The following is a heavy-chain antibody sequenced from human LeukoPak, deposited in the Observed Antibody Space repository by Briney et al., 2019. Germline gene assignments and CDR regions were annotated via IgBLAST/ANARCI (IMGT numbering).Heavy chain of an antibody. J-gene: IGHJ4*02. D-gene: IGHD3/OR15-3a*01. CDR1: GVSISSSNSY. CDR3: VRQTGSGLFTLP. V-gene: IGHV4-39*01. Sequence: SETLSLTCTVSGVSISSSNSYWGWIRQPPGKGLEWIGSIYYSGNTFYNASVKSRVTISIDSSKNQFSLMLSSVTAADTAVYYCVRQTGSGLFTLPGGQGTLVTVSS. CDR2: IYYSGNT.